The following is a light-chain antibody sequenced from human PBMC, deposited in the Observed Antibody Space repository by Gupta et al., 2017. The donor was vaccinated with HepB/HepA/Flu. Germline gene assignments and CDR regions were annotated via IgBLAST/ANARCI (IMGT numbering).Light chain of an antibody. Sequence: DIQMTQSPSSLSASVGDRVTITCRASQTISGLLKWYQQKPGNAPKLLIYTTSQWQSGVPPRFSGSGSETDFTLTSSRRQTEDFGTYYWQHCYRTITFGHGTRLDVK. J-gene: IGKJ3*01. CDR2: TTS. CDR3: QHCYRTIT. CDR1: QTISGL. V-gene: IGKV1-39*01.